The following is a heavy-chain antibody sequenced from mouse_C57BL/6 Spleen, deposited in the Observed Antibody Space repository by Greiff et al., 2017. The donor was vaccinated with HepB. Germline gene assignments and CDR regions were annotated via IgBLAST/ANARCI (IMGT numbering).Heavy chain of an antibody. V-gene: IGHV1-82*01. D-gene: IGHD3-2*02. CDR3: ARSKASGPFDY. J-gene: IGHJ2*01. CDR1: GYAFSSSW. CDR2: IYPGDGDT. Sequence: QVQLQQSGPELVKPGASVKISCKASGYAFSSSWMNWVKQRPGKGLEWIGRIYPGDGDTNYNGKFKGKATLTADKSSSTAYMQLSSLTSEDSAVYFCARSKASGPFDYWGQGTTLTVSS.